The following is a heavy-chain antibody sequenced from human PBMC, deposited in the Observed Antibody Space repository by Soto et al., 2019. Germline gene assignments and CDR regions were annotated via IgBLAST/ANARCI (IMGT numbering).Heavy chain of an antibody. CDR1: GYTLTELS. CDR2: FDPEDGET. Sequence: ASVKVSCKVSGYTLTELSMHWVRQAPGKGLEWMGGFDPEDGETIYAQKFKGRVTITEDTSTDTAYMELSSLRSEDTAVYYCARDLLRDDYWGQGTLVTVPQ. D-gene: IGHD5-12*01. J-gene: IGHJ4*02. CDR3: ARDLLRDDY. V-gene: IGHV1-24*01.